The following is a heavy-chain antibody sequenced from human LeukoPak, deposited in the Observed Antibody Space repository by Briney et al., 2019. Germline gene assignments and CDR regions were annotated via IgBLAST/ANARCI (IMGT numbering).Heavy chain of an antibody. CDR3: ATPQQLGWSLDY. J-gene: IGHJ4*02. Sequence: ASVKVSCKVSGYTLTELSMHWVRQAPGKGLEWMGGFDPEDGETIYAQKFQGRVTMTEDTSTDTAYMELSSLRSEDTAVYYCATPQQLGWSLDYWGQGTLVTVSS. D-gene: IGHD6-13*01. CDR1: GYTLTELS. CDR2: FDPEDGET. V-gene: IGHV1-24*01.